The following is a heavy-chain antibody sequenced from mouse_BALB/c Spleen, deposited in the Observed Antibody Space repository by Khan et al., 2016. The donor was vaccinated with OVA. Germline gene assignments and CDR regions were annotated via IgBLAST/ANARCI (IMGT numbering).Heavy chain of an antibody. V-gene: IGHV9-3-1*01. CDR1: GHTFTNFG. Sequence: QIQLVQSGPELKKPGETVKISCKASGHTFTNFGMNWVKQAPGKGLKWMGWINTYTGEPTYADDFNGRFAFSLEASASTAYLQINNLTNEDTATYFCARPTYFSYAMDNWGKGTSVTVSS. D-gene: IGHD2-10*01. CDR2: INTYTGEP. J-gene: IGHJ4*01. CDR3: ARPTYFSYAMDN.